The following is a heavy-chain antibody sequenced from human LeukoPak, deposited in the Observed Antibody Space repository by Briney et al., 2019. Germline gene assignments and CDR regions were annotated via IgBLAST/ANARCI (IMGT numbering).Heavy chain of an antibody. CDR3: ARGVRWLLGDCYYYMDV. V-gene: IGHV1-8*01. CDR2: MNPNSGNT. Sequence: GASVKVSCKASGYTFTSYDINWVRQATGQGLEWMGWMNPNSGNTGYAQKFQGRVTMTRNTSISTAYMELSSLRSEDTAVYYCARGVRWLLGDCYYYMDVWGKGTTVTVSS. D-gene: IGHD5-12*01. J-gene: IGHJ6*03. CDR1: GYTFTSYD.